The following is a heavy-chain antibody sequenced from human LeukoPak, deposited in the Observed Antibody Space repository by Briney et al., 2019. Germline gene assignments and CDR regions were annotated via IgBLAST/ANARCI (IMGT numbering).Heavy chain of an antibody. V-gene: IGHV4-38-2*01. D-gene: IGHD1-1*01. CDR2: VDHRGTN. Sequence: PSETLSRTCAGAGYSVRRSDDWGGIRRPPGEGQERRGVVDHRGTNFSNPSLKSRSPTSVDTSKNPISLKVTSMTAPDTAGYYCARQEDYYSSTGTVSPCGEENLSTVSS. CDR1: GYSVRRSDD. J-gene: IGHJ5*01. CDR3: ARQEDYYSSTGTVSP.